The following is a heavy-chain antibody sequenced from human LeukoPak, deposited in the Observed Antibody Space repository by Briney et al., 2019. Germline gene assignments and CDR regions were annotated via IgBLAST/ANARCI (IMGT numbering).Heavy chain of an antibody. J-gene: IGHJ6*03. Sequence: SETLSLTCAVYGGSFSGYYWSWIRQPPGKGLEWIGEINHSGSTKYNPSLKSRVTISVDTSKNQFSLKLSSVTAADTAVYSCARSGKYADYYYYMDVWGKGTPVTVSS. V-gene: IGHV4-34*01. CDR1: GGSFSGYY. D-gene: IGHD2-2*01. CDR3: ARSGKYADYYYYMDV. CDR2: INHSGST.